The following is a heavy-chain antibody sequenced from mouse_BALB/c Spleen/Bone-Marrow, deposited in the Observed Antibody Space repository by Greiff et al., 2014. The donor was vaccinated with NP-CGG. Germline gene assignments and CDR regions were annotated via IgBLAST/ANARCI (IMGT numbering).Heavy chain of an antibody. CDR3: ARNYYYASSWSAMDY. CDR2: IYPGDGDA. CDR1: GYTFTSYW. Sequence: VQLQQSGAELARPGASVKLSCKASGYTFTSYWMQWVKQRPGQGLEWIGTIYPGDGDARYTQKFKGKATLTADKSFSTAYMQLSSLASEDSAVYYCARNYYYASSWSAMDYWGQGTSVTVSS. J-gene: IGHJ4*01. D-gene: IGHD1-1*01. V-gene: IGHV1-87*01.